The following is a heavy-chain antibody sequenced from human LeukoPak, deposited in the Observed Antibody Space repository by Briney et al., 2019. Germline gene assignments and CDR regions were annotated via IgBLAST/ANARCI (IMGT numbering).Heavy chain of an antibody. Sequence: ASVKVSCKASGYTFITYAMHWVRQAPGQRLEWMGWINTDTGNTKYSQKSQGRVTITRDTSASTAYMDLSSLRSEDTAVYYCARGGSSGYYYEAYFDYWGRGTLVTVSS. J-gene: IGHJ4*02. CDR3: ARGGSSGYYYEAYFDY. V-gene: IGHV1-3*04. CDR2: INTDTGNT. CDR1: GYTFITYA. D-gene: IGHD3-22*01.